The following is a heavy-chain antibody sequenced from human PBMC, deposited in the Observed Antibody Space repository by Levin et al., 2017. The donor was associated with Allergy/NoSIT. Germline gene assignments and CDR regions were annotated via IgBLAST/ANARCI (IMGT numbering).Heavy chain of an antibody. CDR3: ARADSSGYTTDY. CDR2: IIPIFGTA. D-gene: IGHD3-22*01. V-gene: IGHV1-69*13. Sequence: SVKVSCKASGGTFSSYAISWVRQAPGQGLEWMGGIIPIFGTANYAQKFQGRVTITADESTSTAYMELSSLRSEDTAVYYCARADSSGYTTDYWGQGTLVTVSS. J-gene: IGHJ4*02. CDR1: GGTFSSYA.